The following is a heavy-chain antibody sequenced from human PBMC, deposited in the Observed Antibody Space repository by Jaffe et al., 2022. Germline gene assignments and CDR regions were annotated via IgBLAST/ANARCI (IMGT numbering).Heavy chain of an antibody. J-gene: IGHJ4*02. CDR1: GFTFSSYG. V-gene: IGHV3-30*02. CDR3: AKDQFAVGYSGYDLLWVFDY. CDR2: IRYDGSNK. D-gene: IGHD5-12*01. Sequence: QVQLVESGGGVVQPGGSLRLSCAASGFTFSSYGMHWVRQAPGKGLEWVAFIRYDGSNKYYADSVKGRFTISRDNSKNTLYLQMNSLRAEDTAVYYCAKDQFAVGYSGYDLLWVFDYWGQGTLVTVSS.